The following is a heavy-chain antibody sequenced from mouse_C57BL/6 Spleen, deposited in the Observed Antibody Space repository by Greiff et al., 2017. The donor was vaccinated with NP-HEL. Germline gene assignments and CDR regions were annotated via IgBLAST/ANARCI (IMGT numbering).Heavy chain of an antibody. CDR1: GFTFTGYY. J-gene: IGHJ4*01. V-gene: IGHV7-3*01. Sequence: EVMLVESGGGLVQPGGSLSLSCAASGFTFTGYYMSWVRQPPGKALEWLGFIRNKANGYTTAYSASVKGRITISRDNAQSMLYLQLNALRAEDSATYNCERSGHDPYTRGAMDYWGQGITVTAAS. CDR3: ERSGHDPYTRGAMDY. D-gene: IGHD3-3*01. CDR2: IRNKANGYTT.